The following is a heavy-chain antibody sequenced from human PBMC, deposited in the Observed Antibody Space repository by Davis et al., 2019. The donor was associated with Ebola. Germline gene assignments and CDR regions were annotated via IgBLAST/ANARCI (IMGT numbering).Heavy chain of an antibody. V-gene: IGHV3-15*07. Sequence: GESLKISCAASGFTFSNAWVNWVRQAPGKGLEWVGRIKSKSDGGITDYAAPVKGRFTISRDDSKNTLYLQMNSLKTEDTAVYYCTTVRFLDWLSRVLFDYWGQGTQVTVSS. CDR1: GFTFSNAW. CDR3: TTVRFLDWLSRVLFDY. D-gene: IGHD3-3*01. J-gene: IGHJ4*02. CDR2: IKSKSDGGIT.